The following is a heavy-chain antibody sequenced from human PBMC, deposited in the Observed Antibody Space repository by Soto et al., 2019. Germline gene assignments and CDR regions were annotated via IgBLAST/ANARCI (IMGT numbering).Heavy chain of an antibody. J-gene: IGHJ6*02. V-gene: IGHV5-10-1*01. CDR3: ARHWVFGSGSGGNGLDV. D-gene: IGHD3-10*01. CDR1: TYTFTNYW. CDR2: IDPSDSYT. Sequence: PGESLKISCNGSTYTFTNYWISWVRQMPGKGLEWMGRIDPSDSYTNYSPSFQGHVTISADKSISTAYLQWSSLKASDTPMYYCARHWVFGSGSGGNGLDVWGQGTKVTVSS.